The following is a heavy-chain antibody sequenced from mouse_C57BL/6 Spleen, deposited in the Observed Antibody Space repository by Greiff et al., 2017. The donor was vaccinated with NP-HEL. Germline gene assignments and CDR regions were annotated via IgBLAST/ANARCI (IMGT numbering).Heavy chain of an antibody. Sequence: QVQLQQPGAELVRPGSSVKLSCKASGYTFTSYWMDWVKQRPGQGLEWIGNIYPSDSETHYNQKFKDKATLTVDKSSSTAYMQLSSLTSEDSAVYYCARPSYGYFDVWGTGTTVTVSS. CDR2: IYPSDSET. V-gene: IGHV1-61*01. D-gene: IGHD2-10*02. CDR1: GYTFTSYW. J-gene: IGHJ1*03. CDR3: ARPSYGYFDV.